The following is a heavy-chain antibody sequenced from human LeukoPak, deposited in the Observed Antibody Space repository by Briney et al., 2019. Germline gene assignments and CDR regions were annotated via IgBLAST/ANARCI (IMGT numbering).Heavy chain of an antibody. V-gene: IGHV3-21*01. CDR2: ISSSSSYI. Sequence: GGSLRLSCAASGFTFSSYSMNWVRQAPGKGLEWVSSISSSSSYIYYADSVKGRFTISRDNAKNSLYLQMNSLRAEDTAVYYCAKDDGSGSYYNVRFDYWGQGTLVTVSS. CDR1: GFTFSSYS. D-gene: IGHD3-10*01. CDR3: AKDDGSGSYYNVRFDY. J-gene: IGHJ4*02.